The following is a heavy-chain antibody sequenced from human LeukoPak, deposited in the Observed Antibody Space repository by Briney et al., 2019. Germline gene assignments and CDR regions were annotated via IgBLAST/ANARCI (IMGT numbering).Heavy chain of an antibody. CDR1: GFIFSNDA. D-gene: IGHD1-1*01. CDR2: IWFDGRNK. V-gene: IGHV3-33*01. J-gene: IGHJ4*02. CDR3: VRDPSGSGFAFDS. Sequence: PGGSLRLSCAASGFIFSNDAMHWVRQAPGKGLEWVAFIWFDGRNKHYADSVKGRFTISRDNSEDTLYLQMNSLRAEDTAVYYCVRDPSGSGFAFDSWGQGALVTVSS.